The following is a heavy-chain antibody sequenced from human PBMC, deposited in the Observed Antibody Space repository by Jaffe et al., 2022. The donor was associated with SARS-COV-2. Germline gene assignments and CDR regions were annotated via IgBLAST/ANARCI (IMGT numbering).Heavy chain of an antibody. CDR1: GFTFDDYA. Sequence: EVQLVESGGGLVQPGRSLRLSCAASGFTFDDYAMHWVRQAPGKGLEWVSGISWNSGSIGYADSVKGRFTISRDNAKNSLYLQMNSLRAEDTALYYCAKDRSWFGELSASVFDYWGQGTLVTVSS. V-gene: IGHV3-9*01. J-gene: IGHJ4*02. D-gene: IGHD3-10*01. CDR2: ISWNSGSI. CDR3: AKDRSWFGELSASVFDY.